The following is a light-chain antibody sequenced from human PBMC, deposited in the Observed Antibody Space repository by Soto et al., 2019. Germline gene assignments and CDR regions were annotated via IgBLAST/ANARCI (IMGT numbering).Light chain of an antibody. V-gene: IGKV3-20*01. Sequence: EIVLTQSPGTLSLSPGERATLSCRASESVTSDCLAWYRQRPGQAPRLLIYGASTRATGTPDRISGSGSGTDFTLTISRLEPEDFAMYFCQQCGSSRRTFGQGTRLEIK. CDR3: QQCGSSRRT. CDR2: GAS. J-gene: IGKJ1*01. CDR1: ESVTSDC.